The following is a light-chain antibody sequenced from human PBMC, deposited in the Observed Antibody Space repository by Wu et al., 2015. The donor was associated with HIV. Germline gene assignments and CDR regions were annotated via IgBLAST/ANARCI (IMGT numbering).Light chain of an antibody. V-gene: IGKV3-20*01. CDR2: GAS. Sequence: EIVMTQSPATLSVSPGERATLSCRASQRVSSSYLAWYQHKPGQAPRLLIYGASSRATGIPDRFSGSGSGTDFTLTISRLEPEDFAVYYCQQYGSSPATFGQGTKVEI. J-gene: IGKJ2*01. CDR3: QQYGSSPAT. CDR1: QRVSSSY.